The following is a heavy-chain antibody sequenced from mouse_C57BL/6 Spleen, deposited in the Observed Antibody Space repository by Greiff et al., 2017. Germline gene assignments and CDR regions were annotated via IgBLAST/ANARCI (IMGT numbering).Heavy chain of an antibody. CDR3: ARGSTMVTTGFAY. CDR2: IYPGSGNT. Sequence: VQLQQSGPELVKPGASVKISCKASGYSFTSYYIHWVKQRPGQGLEWIGWIYPGSGNTKYNEKFKGKATLTADTSSSTAYMQLSSLTSEDSAVYYCARGSTMVTTGFAYWGQGTLVTVSA. J-gene: IGHJ3*01. CDR1: GYSFTSYY. D-gene: IGHD2-2*01. V-gene: IGHV1-66*01.